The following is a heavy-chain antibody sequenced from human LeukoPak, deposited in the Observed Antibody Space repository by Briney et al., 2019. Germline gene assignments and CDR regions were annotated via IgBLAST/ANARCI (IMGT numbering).Heavy chain of an antibody. D-gene: IGHD3-16*01. J-gene: IGHJ3*02. CDR3: ARHDYIRRGAFGI. CDR2: IYHSGST. V-gene: IGHV4-38-2*01. Sequence: PSETLSLTCAVSGYSISSGYYWGWIRQPPGKGLEWIGSIYHSGSTYYNPSLKSRVTISVDTSKNQFSLKLSSVTAADTAVYYCARHDYIRRGAFGIWGQGTMVTVSS. CDR1: GYSISSGYY.